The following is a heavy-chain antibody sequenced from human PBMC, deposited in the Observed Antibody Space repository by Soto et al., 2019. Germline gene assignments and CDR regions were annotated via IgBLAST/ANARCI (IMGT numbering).Heavy chain of an antibody. J-gene: IGHJ3*02. CDR2: IYWDDDK. D-gene: IGHD2-2*03. V-gene: IGHV2-5*02. Sequence: EWLALIYWDDDKRYSPSLKSRLTITKDTSKNQVVLTMTNMDPVDTATYYCAHPGYCSSTSCYGAFDIWGQGTMVTVSS. CDR3: AHPGYCSSTSCYGAFDI.